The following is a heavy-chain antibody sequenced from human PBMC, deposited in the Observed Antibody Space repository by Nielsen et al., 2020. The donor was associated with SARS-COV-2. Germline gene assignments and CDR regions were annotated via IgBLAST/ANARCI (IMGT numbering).Heavy chain of an antibody. Sequence: GGSLRLSCAASGFTFSDYYMSWIRQAPGKGLEWVSYISSSSSYTNYADSVKGRFTISRDNAKNSLYLQMNSLRAEDTAVYYCARAVLPYSYGRGGMDVWGQGTTVTVSS. J-gene: IGHJ6*02. CDR1: GFTFSDYY. CDR2: ISSSSSYT. D-gene: IGHD5-18*01. V-gene: IGHV3-11*05. CDR3: ARAVLPYSYGRGGMDV.